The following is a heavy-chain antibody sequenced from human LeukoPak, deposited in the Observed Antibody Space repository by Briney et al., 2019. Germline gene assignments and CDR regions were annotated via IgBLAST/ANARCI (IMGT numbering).Heavy chain of an antibody. V-gene: IGHV3-23*01. J-gene: IGHJ4*02. CDR2: ISESGTST. CDR3: AKGGVRPVTTGDY. CDR1: GFTFTSYA. Sequence: TGGSLRLSCAASGFTFTSYAMSWVRQAPGKGPEWVSGISESGTSTYYVDSVKGRFTISRDNSKNTVYLQMNSLRAEDTAIYYCAKGGVRPVTTGDYWGQGTLVTVSS. D-gene: IGHD4-17*01.